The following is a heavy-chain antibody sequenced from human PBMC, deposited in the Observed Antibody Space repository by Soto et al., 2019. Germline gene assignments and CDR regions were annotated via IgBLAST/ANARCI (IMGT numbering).Heavy chain of an antibody. V-gene: IGHV4-34*01. J-gene: IGHJ4*02. CDR1: GESFSGYY. Sequence: QVQLQQWGAGLLKPSETLSLTCAVYGESFSGYYWNWIRQSPGKGLEWIGEINYSGSTNCNTSLRNRVTMSVDTSKNQVSLKLSSVTAADTAVYFCARREEGSYGSGTTLDYWGQGIRVTVSS. CDR2: INYSGST. CDR3: ARREEGSYGSGTTLDY. D-gene: IGHD3-10*01.